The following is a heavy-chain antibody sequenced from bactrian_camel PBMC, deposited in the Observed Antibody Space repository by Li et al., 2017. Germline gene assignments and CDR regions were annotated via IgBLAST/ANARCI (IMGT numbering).Heavy chain of an antibody. CDR3: AADGGRWKHPSGSCLVAHEYDY. D-gene: IGHD2*01. Sequence: HVQLVESGGGSVQAGGSLRLSCSAPGYSYTTYCMAWFRQAPGKEREGVAGINQDGGISYYTQSVRGRFTISRDNTKNIMYLQMDNLKPDDTGMYYCAADGGRWKHPSGSCLVAHEYDYWGQGTQVTVS. CDR2: INQDGGIS. V-gene: IGHV3S1*01. CDR1: GYSYTTYC. J-gene: IGHJ4*01.